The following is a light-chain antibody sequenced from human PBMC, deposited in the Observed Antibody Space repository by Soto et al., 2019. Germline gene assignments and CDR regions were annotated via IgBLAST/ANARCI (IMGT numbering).Light chain of an antibody. J-gene: IGLJ1*01. CDR2: EVS. CDR1: SSDVGAYKF. V-gene: IGLV2-14*01. CDR3: CSYTTSSTHV. Sequence: QSVLAXPASVSGSPGQSVTISCTGTSSDVGAYKFVSWFQHHPGKAPKVIIYEVSNRPSGVSNRFSGSKSGNTASLTISRLQAEDEADYYCCSYTTSSTHVFGTGTKVTVL.